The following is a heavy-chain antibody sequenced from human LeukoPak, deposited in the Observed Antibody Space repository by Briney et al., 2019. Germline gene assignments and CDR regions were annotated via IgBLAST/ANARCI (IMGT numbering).Heavy chain of an antibody. V-gene: IGHV3-74*01. J-gene: IGHJ4*02. CDR1: GFTFSNCW. CDR2: INSDGSNT. CDR3: ARGKYYYHAPDY. D-gene: IGHD3-10*01. Sequence: GGSLRLSCAASGFTFSNCWMHWVRQAPGKGLVWFSRINSDGSNTNYADSVKGRFTISRDNTKNTLYLQMNSLRAEDTAVYYCARGKYYYHAPDYWGQGTLVTVSS.